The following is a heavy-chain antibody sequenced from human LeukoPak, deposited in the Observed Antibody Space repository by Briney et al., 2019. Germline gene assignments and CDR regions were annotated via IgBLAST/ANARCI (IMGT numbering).Heavy chain of an antibody. CDR1: GFTFRSYW. V-gene: IGHV3-7*01. Sequence: GGSLRLSCAPSGFTFRSYWMTWVRQAPGKGLEWVANIDQHGNEKYYVDSVKGRFTISRDNAKKSLYLQMSSLRADDIAVYFCARGRYSSTWIDSWGQGTLVSVSS. D-gene: IGHD6-13*01. CDR2: IDQHGNEK. J-gene: IGHJ4*02. CDR3: ARGRYSSTWIDS.